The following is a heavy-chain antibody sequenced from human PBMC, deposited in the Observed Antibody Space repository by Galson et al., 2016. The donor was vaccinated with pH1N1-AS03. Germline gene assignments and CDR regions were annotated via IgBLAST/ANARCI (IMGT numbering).Heavy chain of an antibody. V-gene: IGHV3-23*01. CDR1: GFTFSSYA. CDR2: ISGSGGST. CDR3: AKERNDISAAVNY. J-gene: IGHJ4*02. Sequence: LRLSCAASGFTFSSYAMSWVRQAPGKGLEWVSAISGSGGSTYYADSVKGRFTISRDNSKNTVHLQMNSLRAEDTAIYYCAKERNDISAAVNYWGQGTLVTVS. D-gene: IGHD6-13*01.